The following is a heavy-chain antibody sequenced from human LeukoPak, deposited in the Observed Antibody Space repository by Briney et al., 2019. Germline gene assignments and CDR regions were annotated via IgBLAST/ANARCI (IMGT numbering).Heavy chain of an antibody. Sequence: SETLSLTCTVSGGSISSYYWSWIRQPPGKGLEWIGYIYHSGSTKYNPSLKSRVTISVDTSKNQVSLKLSSVTAADTAVYYCARDGYSGNDGLWGQGTLVTVSS. V-gene: IGHV4-59*01. D-gene: IGHD5-12*01. J-gene: IGHJ4*02. CDR2: IYHSGST. CDR3: ARDGYSGNDGL. CDR1: GGSISSYY.